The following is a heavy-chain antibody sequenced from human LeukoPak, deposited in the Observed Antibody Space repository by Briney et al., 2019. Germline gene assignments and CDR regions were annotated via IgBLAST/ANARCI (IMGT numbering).Heavy chain of an antibody. D-gene: IGHD4-17*01. J-gene: IGHJ6*02. CDR3: ARETTVTTHYYYYYGMDV. CDR2: IIPIFGTA. Sequence: ASVKVSCKASGGTFSSYAISWVRQAPGQGLEWMGGIIPIFGTANYAQKFQGRVTITADESTSTAYMELSSLRSEDTAVYYCARETTVTTHYYYYYGMDVWGQGTTVTVSS. V-gene: IGHV1-69*13. CDR1: GGTFSSYA.